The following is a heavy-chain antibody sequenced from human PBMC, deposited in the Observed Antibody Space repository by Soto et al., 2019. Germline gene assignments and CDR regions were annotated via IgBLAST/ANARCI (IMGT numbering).Heavy chain of an antibody. D-gene: IGHD3-22*01. CDR3: SFTPRYYYDSSDAFDI. CDR2: IKSKTDGGTT. CDR1: GFTFSNAW. V-gene: IGHV3-15*01. J-gene: IGHJ3*02. Sequence: GESLKISCAASGFTFSNAWMSWVRQAPGKGLEWVGRIKSKTDGGTTDYAAPVKGRFTISRDDSKNTLYLQMNSLKTEDTAVYYCSFTPRYYYDSSDAFDIWGQGTMVTVSS.